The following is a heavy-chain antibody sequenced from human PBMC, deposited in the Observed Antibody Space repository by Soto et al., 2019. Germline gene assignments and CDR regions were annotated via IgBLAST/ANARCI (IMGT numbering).Heavy chain of an antibody. CDR2: ISGSGGST. CDR3: AHAIAAAGTFFDY. J-gene: IGHJ4*02. Sequence: EVQLLESGGGLVQPGGSPRLSCAASGFTFSSYAMSWVRQAPGKGLEWVSAISGSGGSTYYADSVKGRFTISRDNSKNTLYLHMNSLRAEDAAVYYCAHAIAAAGTFFDYWGQGTLVTVSS. D-gene: IGHD6-13*01. CDR1: GFTFSSYA. V-gene: IGHV3-23*01.